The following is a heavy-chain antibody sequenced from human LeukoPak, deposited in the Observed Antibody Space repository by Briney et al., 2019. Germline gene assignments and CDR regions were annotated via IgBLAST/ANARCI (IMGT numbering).Heavy chain of an antibody. CDR2: ISGSGGST. J-gene: IGHJ4*02. D-gene: IGHD3-9*01. CDR1: GFTFSSYA. CDR3: AKDSDILTGYEFDY. Sequence: GGSLRLSCAASGFTFSSYAMRWVRQAPGKGLEWVSAISGSGGSTYYADSVKGRFTISRDNSKNTLYLQMNSLRAEDTAVYYCAKDSDILTGYEFDYWGQGTLVTVSS. V-gene: IGHV3-23*01.